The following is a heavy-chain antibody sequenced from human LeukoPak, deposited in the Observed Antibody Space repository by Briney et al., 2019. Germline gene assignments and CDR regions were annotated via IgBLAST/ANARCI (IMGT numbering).Heavy chain of an antibody. V-gene: IGHV3-74*01. CDR1: GFTVSSNY. D-gene: IGHD1-26*01. J-gene: IGHJ4*02. CDR2: INSDGSST. Sequence: GGSLRLSCAASGFTVSSNYMSWVRQAPGKGLVWVSRINSDGSSTSYADSVKGRFTISRDNAKNTLYLQMNSLRAKDTAVYYCARAESGSTGFDYWGQGTLVTVSS. CDR3: ARAESGSTGFDY.